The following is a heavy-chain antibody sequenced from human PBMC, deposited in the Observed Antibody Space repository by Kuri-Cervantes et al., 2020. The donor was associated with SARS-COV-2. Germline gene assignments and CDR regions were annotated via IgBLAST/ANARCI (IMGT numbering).Heavy chain of an antibody. D-gene: IGHD6-13*01. J-gene: IGHJ6*02. CDR3: ARNSSSWLGYYYYGMDV. V-gene: IGHV3-11*04. CDR2: ISSSGSSI. Sequence: LSLTCAASGFTFSDYYMNWIRQAPGKGLEWVSYISSSGSSIYYADSVKGRFTISRDNAKNSLYLQMNSLRAEDTAVYYCARNSSSWLGYYYYGMDVWGQGTTVTVSS. CDR1: GFTFSDYY.